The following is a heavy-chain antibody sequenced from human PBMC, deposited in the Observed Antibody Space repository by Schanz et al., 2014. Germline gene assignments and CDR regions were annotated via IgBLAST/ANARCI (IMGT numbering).Heavy chain of an antibody. V-gene: IGHV3-9*01. CDR2: MSWNAGSL. J-gene: IGHJ4*02. D-gene: IGHD5-18*01. CDR3: ANPALVQALMTEYYFDY. CDR1: GFTFGGYA. Sequence: EVQLLESGGGLVQPGGSLRLSCAVSGFTFGGYALHWVRQAPGKGLEWVSGMSWNAGSLGYGDSVKGRFTISRDNSKNTLYLQMNSLRGEDTAVYYCANPALVQALMTEYYFDYWGQGTLVTVSS.